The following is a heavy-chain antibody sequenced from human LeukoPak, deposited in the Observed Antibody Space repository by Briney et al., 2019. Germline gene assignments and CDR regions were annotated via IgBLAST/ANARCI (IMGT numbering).Heavy chain of an antibody. J-gene: IGHJ4*02. CDR1: DGSISSYY. CDR3: ACSSSGWFWNY. D-gene: IGHD6-19*01. Sequence: SETLSLTCTVSDGSISSYYWSWIRQPAGKGLEWIGRLYTSGSTNYNPSLKSRVAMSVDTSKNQFSLKLSSVTAADTAVYYCACSSSGWFWNYWGQGTLVTVSS. CDR2: LYTSGST. V-gene: IGHV4-4*07.